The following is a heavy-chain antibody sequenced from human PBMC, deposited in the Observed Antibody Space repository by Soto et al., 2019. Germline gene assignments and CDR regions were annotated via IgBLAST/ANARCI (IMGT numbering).Heavy chain of an antibody. CDR3: ARRTLSSWYFIWFDP. V-gene: IGHV4-39*01. Sequence: SETLSLTCTVSGGSISSSSYYWGWIRQPPGKGLEWIGSIYYSGSTYYNPSLKSRVTISVDTSKNQFSLKLSSVTAADTAVYYCARRTLSSWYFIWFDPWGQGTLVTVSS. CDR2: IYYSGST. D-gene: IGHD6-13*01. CDR1: GGSISSSSYY. J-gene: IGHJ5*02.